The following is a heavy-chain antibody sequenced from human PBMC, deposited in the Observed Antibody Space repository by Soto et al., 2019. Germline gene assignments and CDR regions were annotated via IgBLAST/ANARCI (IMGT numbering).Heavy chain of an antibody. CDR2: INHSGST. CDR1: GGSFSSYY. D-gene: IGHD7-27*01. CDR3: ARAPNWGMAHGAFDI. Sequence: TLSLTCAVYGGSFSSYYWNWIRQPPGKGLEWIGEINHSGSTNYNPSLKSRVTISIDTSKNQFSLKLSSVTAADTAVYYCARAPNWGMAHGAFDIWGQGTTVTVSS. V-gene: IGHV4-34*01. J-gene: IGHJ3*02.